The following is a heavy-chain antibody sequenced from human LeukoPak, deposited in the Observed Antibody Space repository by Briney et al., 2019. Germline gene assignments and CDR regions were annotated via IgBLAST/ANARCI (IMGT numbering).Heavy chain of an antibody. CDR2: IRYDGSNK. V-gene: IGHV3-30*02. CDR1: GFTFSSYG. D-gene: IGHD5-18*01. J-gene: IGHJ4*02. Sequence: GGSLRLSCAASGFTFSSYGMHWVRQAPGKGLEWVAFIRYDGSNKYYADSVKGRFTISRDNSKNTLYLQMNSLRAEDTAVYYCAGGYSYGPPSPFDYWGQGTLVTVSS. CDR3: AGGYSYGPPSPFDY.